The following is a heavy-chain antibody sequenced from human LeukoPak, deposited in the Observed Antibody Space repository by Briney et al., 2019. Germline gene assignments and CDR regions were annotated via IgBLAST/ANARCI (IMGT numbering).Heavy chain of an antibody. D-gene: IGHD1-26*01. CDR3: AKGDTTWELPHDY. CDR1: GVTFSSYG. CDR2: ISGNSGST. J-gene: IGHJ4*02. Sequence: GGSLRLSCAASGVTFSSYGMNWVGQAPGKGREWVSGISGNSGSTYYADPVKGRFTISRDNSKNTLYLQMNSLRADDTAVYYCAKGDTTWELPHDYWGQGTLVTVSS. V-gene: IGHV3-23*01.